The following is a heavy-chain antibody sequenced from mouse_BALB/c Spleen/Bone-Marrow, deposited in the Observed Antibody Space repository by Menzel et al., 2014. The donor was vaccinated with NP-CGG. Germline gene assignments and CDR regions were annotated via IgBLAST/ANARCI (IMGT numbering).Heavy chain of an antibody. CDR1: GFTFTDYY. J-gene: IGHJ2*01. D-gene: IGHD2-1*01. CDR3: ARDDGNYRCFDY. V-gene: IGHV7-3*02. Sequence: EVNVVESGGGLVQPGGSLRLSCATSGFTFTDYYMSWVRQPPGRALEWLGFIRDKANGYTTEYSASVKGRFTISRDNSQIIVYLQMNTLRTEDSATYYCARDDGNYRCFDYWGQGTTLTVSS. CDR2: IRDKANGYTT.